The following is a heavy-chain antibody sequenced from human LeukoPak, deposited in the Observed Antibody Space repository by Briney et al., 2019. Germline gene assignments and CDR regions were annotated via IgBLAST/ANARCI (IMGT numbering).Heavy chain of an antibody. Sequence: PGGSLRPSCAASGFTFSSYGMHWVRQAPGKGLEWVAFIRYDGSNKYYADSVKGRFTISRDNSKNTLYLQMNSLRAEDTAVYYCAKALRYYDSSGYLIDYWGQGTLVTVSS. J-gene: IGHJ4*02. CDR1: GFTFSSYG. V-gene: IGHV3-30*02. D-gene: IGHD3-22*01. CDR2: IRYDGSNK. CDR3: AKALRYYDSSGYLIDY.